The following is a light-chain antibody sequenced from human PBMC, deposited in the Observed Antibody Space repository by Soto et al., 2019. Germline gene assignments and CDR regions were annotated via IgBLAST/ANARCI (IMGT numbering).Light chain of an antibody. V-gene: IGLV2-14*01. CDR3: SSYTRSSTWV. Sequence: QSALTQPASVSGSHGQSITISCTGTSSDVGGYNYVSWYQQYPGKAPKLMISEVNDRPSGVSNRFSGSKSGNTASLTISGLQAEDEADYYCSSYTRSSTWVFGGGTKLTVL. CDR2: EVN. CDR1: SSDVGGYNY. J-gene: IGLJ3*02.